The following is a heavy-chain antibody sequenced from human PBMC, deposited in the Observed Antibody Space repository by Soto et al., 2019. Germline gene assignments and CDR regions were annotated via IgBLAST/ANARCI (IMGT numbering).Heavy chain of an antibody. CDR2: ISNSGRII. CDR3: AREWGTSIAAAFDY. D-gene: IGHD6-6*01. J-gene: IGHJ4*02. Sequence: PGGSLRLSCTASGFTFSNYGLTWVRQAPGKGLEWVSYISNSGRIIYYADSVKGRFTISRDDAKNSLYLQMNSLRAEDTAVYYCAREWGTSIAAAFDYWGQGTLVTVSS. CDR1: GFTFSNYG. V-gene: IGHV3-48*03.